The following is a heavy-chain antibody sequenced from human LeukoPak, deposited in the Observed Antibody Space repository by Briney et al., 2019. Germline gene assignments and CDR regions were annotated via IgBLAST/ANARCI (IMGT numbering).Heavy chain of an antibody. V-gene: IGHV4-38-2*02. J-gene: IGHJ3*02. D-gene: IGHD5-12*01. Sequence: PSETLSLTCTVSGYSISSGYYWGWIRQPPGKGLEWIGSIYHSGSTYYNPSLKSRVTISVDTSKNQFSLKLSSVTAADTAVYYCARDPRGQEDAFDIWGQGTMVTVSS. CDR3: ARDPRGQEDAFDI. CDR1: GYSISSGYY. CDR2: IYHSGST.